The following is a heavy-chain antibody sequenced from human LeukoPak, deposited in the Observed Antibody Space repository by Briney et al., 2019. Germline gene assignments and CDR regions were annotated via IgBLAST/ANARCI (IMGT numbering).Heavy chain of an antibody. J-gene: IGHJ4*02. D-gene: IGHD3-16*02. CDR1: GYTFTNYA. CDR3: ARAYQRLGELSLPDY. CDR2: IHPSTGNP. Sequence: ASVKVSCKASGYTFTNYAMNWVRQAPGQGLEWMGWIHPSTGNPTYAQGFTGRFVFSLDTSVSTAYLQITSLKADDTAVYYCARAYQRLGELSLPDYWGQGTLVTVSS. V-gene: IGHV7-4-1*02.